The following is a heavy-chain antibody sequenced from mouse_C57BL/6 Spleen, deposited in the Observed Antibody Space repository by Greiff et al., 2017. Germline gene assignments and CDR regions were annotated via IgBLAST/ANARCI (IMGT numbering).Heavy chain of an antibody. CDR1: GYTFTSYW. J-gene: IGHJ1*03. CDR2: INPSSGYT. V-gene: IGHV1-7*01. D-gene: IGHD1-1*01. CDR3: ARMDYYGSSYWYFDV. Sequence: VQGVESGAELAKPGASVKLSCKSSGYTFTSYWMHWVKQRPGPGLEWIGYINPSSGYTKYNQKFKDKATLAADKSSSTDYMQLSSLTYEDAAVYYCARMDYYGSSYWYFDVWGTGTTVTVSS.